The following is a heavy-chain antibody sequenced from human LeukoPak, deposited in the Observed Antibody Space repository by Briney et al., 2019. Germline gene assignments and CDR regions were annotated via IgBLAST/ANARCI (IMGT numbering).Heavy chain of an antibody. CDR3: AKYRGFGDSYDS. V-gene: IGHV3-9*01. D-gene: IGHD3-10*01. CDR1: GFTFDDYA. CDR2: ISWNSGSI. J-gene: IGHJ4*02. Sequence: GRSLRLSCAASGFTFDDYAMHWVRQAPGKGLEWVSGISWNSGSIGYADSVKGRFTISRDNAKNSLYLQMNSLRAEDTAVYYCAKYRGFGDSYDSWGQGTLVTVSS.